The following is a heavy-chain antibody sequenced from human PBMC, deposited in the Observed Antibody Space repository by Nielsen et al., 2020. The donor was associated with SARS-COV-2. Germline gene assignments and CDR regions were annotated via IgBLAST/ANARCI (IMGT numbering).Heavy chain of an antibody. Sequence: SETLSLTCAVYGGSFSGYYWSWIRQPPGKGLEWIGYIYYSGSTNYNPSLKSRVTISVDTSKNQFSLKLSSVTAADTAVYYCARTYCGGDCYYVGYYYYMDVWGKGTTVTVSS. V-gene: IGHV4-59*01. CDR2: IYYSGST. CDR1: GGSFSGYY. D-gene: IGHD2-21*02. J-gene: IGHJ6*03. CDR3: ARTYCGGDCYYVGYYYYMDV.